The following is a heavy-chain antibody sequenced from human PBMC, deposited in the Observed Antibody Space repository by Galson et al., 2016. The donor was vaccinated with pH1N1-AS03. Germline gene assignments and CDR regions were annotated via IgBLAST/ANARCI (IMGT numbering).Heavy chain of an antibody. CDR2: INTDSGVT. CDR3: ARDPRGPFTSATCPTTYYFGMDV. D-gene: IGHD2-2*01. J-gene: IGHJ6*02. CDR1: GYIFTGFY. V-gene: IGHV1-2*04. Sequence: SVKVSGKASGYIFTGFYVHWVRQAPGQGLEWMGWINTDSGVTNYAQKFEAWVTMTRDTSVSTAYMELYGLKSDDTAVYYCARDPRGPFTSATCPTTYYFGMDVWGQGTTVIVSS.